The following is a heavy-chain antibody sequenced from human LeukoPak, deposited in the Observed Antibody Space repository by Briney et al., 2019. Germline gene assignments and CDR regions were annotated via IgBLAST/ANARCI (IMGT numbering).Heavy chain of an antibody. J-gene: IGHJ3*02. V-gene: IGHV3-23*01. Sequence: GGSLRLACAASGFIFSSYAMSWVRQAPGKGRECVPSISGRGGDTYHSDSVRGRFTIYRDTSKHTLYMQMNRLSVEDPSVYLCATLEAVPGGGAFDIWGQGTMVTVSS. CDR2: ISGRGGDT. CDR3: ATLEAVPGGGAFDI. CDR1: GFIFSSYA. D-gene: IGHD6-19*01.